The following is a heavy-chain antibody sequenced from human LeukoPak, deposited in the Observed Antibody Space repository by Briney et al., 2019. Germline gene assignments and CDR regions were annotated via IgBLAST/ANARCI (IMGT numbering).Heavy chain of an antibody. Sequence: SETLSLTCTVSGGSISPYYWSWIRQPPGKGLEWIGYIYYSGSTNYNPSLKSRVTISVDTSKNQFSLKLSSVTAADTAVYYCARVRSIAARTKAMDVWGKGTTVTVSS. CDR2: IYYSGST. CDR3: ARVRSIAARTKAMDV. D-gene: IGHD6-6*01. V-gene: IGHV4-59*12. CDR1: GGSISPYY. J-gene: IGHJ6*03.